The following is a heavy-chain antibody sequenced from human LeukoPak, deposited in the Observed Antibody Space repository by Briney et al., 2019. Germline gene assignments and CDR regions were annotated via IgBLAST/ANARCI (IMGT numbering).Heavy chain of an antibody. Sequence: PGGSLRLSCAASRFTFSSYEMNWVRHAPGEGLEWVSYISSSGSTIYYADSVRGRFSISRDNAKNSLYLQMNSLRAEDTAVYYCARAWWGEGHFDSWGQGTLVTVSS. J-gene: IGHJ4*02. V-gene: IGHV3-48*03. CDR2: ISSSGSTI. CDR3: ARAWWGEGHFDS. D-gene: IGHD2-8*02. CDR1: RFTFSSYE.